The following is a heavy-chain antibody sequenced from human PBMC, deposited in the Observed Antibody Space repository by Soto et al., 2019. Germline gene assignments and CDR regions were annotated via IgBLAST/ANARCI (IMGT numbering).Heavy chain of an antibody. D-gene: IGHD3-10*01. CDR1: GYTFTSYG. V-gene: IGHV1-18*01. Sequence: QVQLVQSGAEVKKPGAPVKVSCKASGYTFTSYGISWVRQAPGQGLEWMGWISAYNGNTNYAQKLQGRVTMTTDTSTSTAYMELRSLRSDDTAVYYCARAWVDTMVRGANQRGYYYYGMDVWGQGTTVTVSS. J-gene: IGHJ6*02. CDR3: ARAWVDTMVRGANQRGYYYYGMDV. CDR2: ISAYNGNT.